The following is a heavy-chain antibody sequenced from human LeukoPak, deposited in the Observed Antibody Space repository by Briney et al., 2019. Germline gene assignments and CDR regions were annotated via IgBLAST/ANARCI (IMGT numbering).Heavy chain of an antibody. CDR2: INSDGSIT. J-gene: IGHJ4*02. CDR1: GFTFSSYW. CDR3: ASSTQISKYADY. D-gene: IGHD2-2*01. Sequence: GGSLRLSCAASGFTFSSYWMHWVRPAPGKGLVWVSRINSDGSITTYPDSVRGRFTISRDNAKSTLYLQMNSLRAEDTAVYYCASSTQISKYADYWGQGALVTVSS. V-gene: IGHV3-74*01.